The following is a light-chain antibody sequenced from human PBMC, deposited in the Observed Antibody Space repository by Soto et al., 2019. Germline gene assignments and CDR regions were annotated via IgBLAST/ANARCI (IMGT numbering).Light chain of an antibody. CDR2: GAS. J-gene: IGKJ4*01. CDR1: QSGSGTY. V-gene: IGKV3-20*01. Sequence: EIVLTQSPGTLSLSPGERATLSCRASQSGSGTYLAWYQQKPGQAPRLLISGASRRATGIPHRFSSSGSGTDFTLTISSLEPEDFAVYFCQQYDKSPLTFGRGTKVDIK. CDR3: QQYDKSPLT.